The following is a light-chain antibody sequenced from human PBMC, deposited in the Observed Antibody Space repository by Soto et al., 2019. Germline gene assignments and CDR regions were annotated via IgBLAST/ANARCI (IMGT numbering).Light chain of an antibody. CDR1: SSDVGAYNS. V-gene: IGLV2-23*01. CDR2: KGT. J-gene: IGLJ1*01. CDR3: CSSAPESTYV. Sequence: QSALAQPASVSGSPGQSITISCTGTSSDVGAYNSVSWYQQHPHRAPQVIIYKGTQRPSGVSNRFSGSTSGNAASLTISALQTDDEADYFWCSSAPESTYVCGTGTKVTVL.